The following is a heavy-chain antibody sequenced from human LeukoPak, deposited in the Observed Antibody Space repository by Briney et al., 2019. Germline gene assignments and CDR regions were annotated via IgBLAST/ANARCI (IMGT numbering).Heavy chain of an antibody. CDR3: ATGGASIFLDAFDM. Sequence: GSLRLSCAASGFTFINYGMHWVRQAPGKGLEWVALISYEGSNKYYADSVKGRFTISRDNSNNTLYLQMSSLRAEDTAVYFCATGGASIFLDAFDMWGQGTMVTVSS. CDR2: ISYEGSNK. D-gene: IGHD3-9*01. J-gene: IGHJ3*02. V-gene: IGHV3-30*03. CDR1: GFTFINYG.